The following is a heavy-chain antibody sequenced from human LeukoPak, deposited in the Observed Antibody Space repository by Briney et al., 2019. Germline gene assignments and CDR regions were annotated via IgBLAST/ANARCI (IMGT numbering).Heavy chain of an antibody. J-gene: IGHJ5*02. CDR2: ISGSAGST. CDR1: GFTFSNYA. D-gene: IGHD3-10*01. V-gene: IGHV3-23*01. CDR3: TKDDRPGYYGLFDP. Sequence: GGSLRLSCAVSGFTFSNYAMSWVRQAPGKGLEWVSAISGSAGSTYYADSVKGRFTISRDNSKNTLYLQMNSLRDDDTAVCYCTKDDRPGYYGLFDPWGQGTLVTVSS.